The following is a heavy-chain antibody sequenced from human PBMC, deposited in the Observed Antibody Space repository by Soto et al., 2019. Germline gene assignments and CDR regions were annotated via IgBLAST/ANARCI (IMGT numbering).Heavy chain of an antibody. CDR1: GFTFSTYD. D-gene: IGHD4-17*01. J-gene: IGHJ4*02. Sequence: GGSLRLSCVASGFTFSTYDMNWVRQAPGKGLEWVSSINRASIYIYYADSVRGRFTISRDNAKNSLYLQMDSLRVEDTAVYYCARRTVTTYDYFDYWGQGTLVTVSS. CDR2: INRASIYI. CDR3: ARRTVTTYDYFDY. V-gene: IGHV3-21*01.